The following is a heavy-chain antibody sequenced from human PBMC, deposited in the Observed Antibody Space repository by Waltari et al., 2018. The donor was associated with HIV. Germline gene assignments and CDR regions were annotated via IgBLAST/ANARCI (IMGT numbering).Heavy chain of an antibody. CDR3: ARGPLTEGGYYYYYGRDV. Sequence: QVQLVQSGAEVKKPGSSVKVSCKASGGTFSSYAISWVRQAPGQGLGWTGGSIPIFGTANYAKKFQGRVTITADESTSTAYMELSSLRSEDTAVYYCARGPLTEGGYYYYYGRDVWGQGTTVTVSS. J-gene: IGHJ6*02. CDR1: GGTFSSYA. V-gene: IGHV1-69*01. CDR2: SIPIFGTA. D-gene: IGHD3-16*01.